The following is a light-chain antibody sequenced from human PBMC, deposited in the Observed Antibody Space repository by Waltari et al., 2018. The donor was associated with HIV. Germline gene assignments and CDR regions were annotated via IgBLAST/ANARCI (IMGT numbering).Light chain of an antibody. J-gene: IGLJ1*01. CDR2: DDT. CDR1: GIGTKS. V-gene: IGLV3-21*02. CDR3: QVWDSATDHYG. Sequence: VSVAPGQTATITCGGTGIGTKSVHWYQQKPGQAPLVVVYDDTDRPSGIPERFSGSNSGNTATLTISRVEAGDEADYYCQVWDSATDHYGFGSGTEVTLL.